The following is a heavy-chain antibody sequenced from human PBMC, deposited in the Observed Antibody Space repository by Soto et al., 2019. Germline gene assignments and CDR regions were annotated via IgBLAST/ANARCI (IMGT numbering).Heavy chain of an antibody. CDR2: IYGGGST. Sequence: EVQLVESGGGLVQPGGSLRLSCAASGFTVSSNYMSWVRQAPGKGLEWVSVIYGGGSTYYADSVKGRFTISRDNAKDTLYRQMNSLSAEDTAVYYCARDRYYDDGRPLNWYFDLWGRGTLVTFSS. CDR1: GFTVSSNY. CDR3: ARDRYYDDGRPLNWYFDL. V-gene: IGHV3-66*01. J-gene: IGHJ2*01. D-gene: IGHD3-22*01.